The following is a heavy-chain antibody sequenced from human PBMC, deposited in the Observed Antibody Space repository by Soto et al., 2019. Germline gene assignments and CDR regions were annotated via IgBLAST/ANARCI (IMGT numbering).Heavy chain of an antibody. CDR3: SRTSDYGDYYFYAMDV. J-gene: IGHJ6*02. CDR1: GGSISSYY. Sequence: PSETLSLTCTVSGGSISSYYWNWIRQPPGRGLEWIGYIYYNGTTDYNPSLKGRVTISIDRSNNQFSLKLSSVTAADTALYYCSRTSDYGDYYFYAMDVWGQGTTVTVS. D-gene: IGHD4-17*01. CDR2: IYYNGTT. V-gene: IGHV4-59*08.